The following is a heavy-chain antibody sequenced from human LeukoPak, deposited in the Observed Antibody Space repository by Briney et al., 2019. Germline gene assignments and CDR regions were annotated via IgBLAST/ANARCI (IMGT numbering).Heavy chain of an antibody. D-gene: IGHD1-26*01. J-gene: IGHJ5*02. Sequence: SETLSLTCAVYGGSFSGYYWSWIRQPPGKGLEWIGEINHSGSTNYNPSLKSRVTISVDTSKNQFSLKLSSVTAADTAVYYCARDPSPFYSGSYLGFDPWGQGTLVTVSS. CDR3: ARDPSPFYSGSYLGFDP. CDR1: GGSFSGYY. CDR2: INHSGST. V-gene: IGHV4-34*01.